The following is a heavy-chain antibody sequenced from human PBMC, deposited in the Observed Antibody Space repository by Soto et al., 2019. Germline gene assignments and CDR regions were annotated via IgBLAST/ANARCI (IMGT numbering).Heavy chain of an antibody. CDR3: TAAAGYYYYGMDV. J-gene: IGHJ6*02. CDR1: GFTFSNAW. D-gene: IGHD6-13*01. V-gene: IGHV3-15*07. Sequence: GSLRLSCAASGFTFSNAWMNWVRQAPGKGLEWVGRIKSKTDGGTTDYAAPVKGRFTISRDDSKNTLYLQMNSLKTEDTAVYYCTAAAGYYYYGMDVWGQGTTVTVSS. CDR2: IKSKTDGGTT.